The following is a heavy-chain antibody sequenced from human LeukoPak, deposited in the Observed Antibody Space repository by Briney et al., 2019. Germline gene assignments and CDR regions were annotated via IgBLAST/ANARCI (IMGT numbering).Heavy chain of an antibody. Sequence: GGSLRLSCAASGFTFSSYAMPWVRQAPGKGLEWVAVISYDGSNKYYADSVKGRFTISRDNSKNTLYLQMNSLRAEDTAVYYCARVTGRITIFGGFDYWGQGTLVTVSS. J-gene: IGHJ4*02. CDR3: ARVTGRITIFGGFDY. CDR2: ISYDGSNK. CDR1: GFTFSSYA. V-gene: IGHV3-30-3*01. D-gene: IGHD3-3*01.